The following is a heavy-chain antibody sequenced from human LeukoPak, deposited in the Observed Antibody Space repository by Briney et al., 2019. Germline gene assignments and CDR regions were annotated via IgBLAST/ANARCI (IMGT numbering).Heavy chain of an antibody. Sequence: SETLSLTCTVSGGSISSYYWSWIRQPAGKGLEWIGRIYTSGSTNYNPSLKSRVTMSLDTSKNQFSLKLSSVTAADTAVYYCARDVPPESGYYAYYYYYMDVWGKGTTVTVSS. D-gene: IGHD3-3*01. J-gene: IGHJ6*03. CDR1: GGSISSYY. CDR3: ARDVPPESGYYAYYYYYMDV. V-gene: IGHV4-4*07. CDR2: IYTSGST.